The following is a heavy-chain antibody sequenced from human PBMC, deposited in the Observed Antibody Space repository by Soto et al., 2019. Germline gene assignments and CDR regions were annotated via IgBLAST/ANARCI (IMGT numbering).Heavy chain of an antibody. CDR2: IGGGGDST. J-gene: IGHJ5*02. CDR3: AKVRIDPRTDCSSTSCLGWFDP. V-gene: IGHV3-23*01. D-gene: IGHD2-2*01. Sequence: DVQLLESGGGLVQPGGSLRLSCAASGFTLRNYAMAWVRQAPGKGLEWVSTIGGGGDSTYYADSVKGRFTISRDNSKNTLYLQMNSLRAEDTAVYYCAKVRIDPRTDCSSTSCLGWFDPWGQGTLVTVSA. CDR1: GFTLRNYA.